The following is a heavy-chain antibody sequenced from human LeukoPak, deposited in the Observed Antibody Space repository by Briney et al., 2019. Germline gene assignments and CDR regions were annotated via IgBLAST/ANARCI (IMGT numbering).Heavy chain of an antibody. D-gene: IGHD3-10*01. J-gene: IGHJ5*02. CDR3: VRVTGEAPDWFDP. Sequence: GGSLRLSCAASGFTFDDYAMHWVRQAPGKGLEWVSLISGDGGSTYYADSVKGRFTISRDNSKNSLYLQMNSLRAEDTAVYYCVRVTGEAPDWFDPWGQGTLVTVSS. V-gene: IGHV3-43*02. CDR1: GFTFDDYA. CDR2: ISGDGGST.